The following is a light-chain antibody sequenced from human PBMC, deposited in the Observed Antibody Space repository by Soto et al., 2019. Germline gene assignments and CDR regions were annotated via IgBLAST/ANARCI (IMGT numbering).Light chain of an antibody. J-gene: IGKJ1*01. CDR3: QHYDSARWT. CDR2: DAS. CDR1: QSISSW. V-gene: IGKV1-5*01. Sequence: DIQMSQSPSTLSASVGDRVTITFRASQSISSWLAWYQQKPGKAPKLLIYDASSLESGVPSRFSGSGSGTDFSLTISRLEPEDFAVYYCQHYDSARWTFGLGTKVDIK.